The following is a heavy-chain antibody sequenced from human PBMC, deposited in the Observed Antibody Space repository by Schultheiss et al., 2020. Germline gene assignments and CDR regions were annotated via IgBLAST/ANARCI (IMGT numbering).Heavy chain of an antibody. J-gene: IGHJ4*02. CDR2: IYHSGST. Sequence: SETLSLTCTVSGGSISSYYWSWIRQPPGKGLEWIGEIYHSGSTNYNPSLKSRVTISVDTSKNQFSLKLSSVTAADTAVYYCAVGPGYPTDYWGQGTLVTVSA. CDR1: GGSISSYY. D-gene: IGHD6-25*01. CDR3: AVGPGYPTDY. V-gene: IGHV4-59*12.